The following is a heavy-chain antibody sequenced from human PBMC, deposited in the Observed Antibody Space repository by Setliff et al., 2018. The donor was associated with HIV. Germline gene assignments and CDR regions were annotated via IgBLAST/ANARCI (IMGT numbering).Heavy chain of an antibody. V-gene: IGHV1-69*13. Sequence: ASVKVSCKASGGTFSSYPISWVRQAPGQGLEWMGGIIPIFGTTHYAQKFQGRVTVTADESTSTAYMPLSSLRSDDTAVYYCARGRNYDSSGYGDYYYYMDVWGKGTTVTVSS. CDR2: IIPIFGTT. CDR3: ARGRNYDSSGYGDYYYYMDV. D-gene: IGHD3-22*01. CDR1: GGTFSSYP. J-gene: IGHJ6*03.